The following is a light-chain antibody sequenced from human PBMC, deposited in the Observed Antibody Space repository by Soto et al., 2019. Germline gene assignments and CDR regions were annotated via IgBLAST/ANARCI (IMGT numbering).Light chain of an antibody. CDR1: QSVSSSY. CDR3: QQYGSSPPWT. V-gene: IGKV3-20*01. CDR2: GAS. J-gene: IGKJ1*01. Sequence: EIVLTQAPGTLSLSPWERATLSCRASQSVSSSYLAWYQQKPGQAPRLLFYGASSRATGIPDRFSGSGSGTDFTLTISRLEPEDFAVYYCQQYGSSPPWTFGQGTKVDIK.